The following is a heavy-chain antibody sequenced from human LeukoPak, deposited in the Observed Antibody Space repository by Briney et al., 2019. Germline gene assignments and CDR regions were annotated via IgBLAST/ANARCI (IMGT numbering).Heavy chain of an antibody. CDR2: INPASGAT. V-gene: IGHV1-2*02. J-gene: IGHJ4*02. D-gene: IGHD3-3*01. CDR1: GYTFTGYY. CDR3: ARGITIFGFSFDY. Sequence: ASVKVSCKASGYTFTGYYMHWVRQAPGQGLEWMGWINPASGATNYAQKLQGRVTMTRDTSTSTAYMELSRLRSDDTAVYYCARGITIFGFSFDYWGQGTLVTVSS.